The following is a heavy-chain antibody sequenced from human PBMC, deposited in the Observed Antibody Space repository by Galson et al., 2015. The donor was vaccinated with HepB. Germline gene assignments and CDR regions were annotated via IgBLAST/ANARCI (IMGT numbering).Heavy chain of an antibody. D-gene: IGHD6-13*01. CDR2: ISGSGGST. CDR1: GFTFSSYA. CDR3: AKVGSSSSWSVVDY. Sequence: SLRLSCAASGFTFSSYAMSWVRQAPGKGLEWVSAISGSGGSTYYADSVKGRFTISRDNSKNTLYLQMNSLRAEDTAVYYCAKVGSSSSWSVVDYWGQGTLVTVSP. J-gene: IGHJ4*02. V-gene: IGHV3-23*01.